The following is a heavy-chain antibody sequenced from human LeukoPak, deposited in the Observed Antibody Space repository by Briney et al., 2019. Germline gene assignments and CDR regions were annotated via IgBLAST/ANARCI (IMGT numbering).Heavy chain of an antibody. J-gene: IGHJ4*02. Sequence: PGRSLRLSCAASGFSFSNHVMHWVRQAPGKVPEWVSAISGSGGSTYYADSVKGRFTISRDNSKNTLYLQMNSLRAEDTAVYYCARDEARGRSSSWYGGLDYWGQGTLVTVSS. CDR3: ARDEARGRSSSWYGGLDY. CDR2: ISGSGGST. V-gene: IGHV3-23*01. D-gene: IGHD6-13*01. CDR1: GFSFSNHV.